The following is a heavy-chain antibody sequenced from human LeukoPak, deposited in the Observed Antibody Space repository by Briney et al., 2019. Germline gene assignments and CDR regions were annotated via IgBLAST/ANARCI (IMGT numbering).Heavy chain of an antibody. V-gene: IGHV3-64*01. CDR1: GFTFSSYA. Sequence: GGSLRLSCAVSGFTFSSYAMHWARQAPGKGLEYVSAISSNGGSTYYANSVKGRFTISRDNSKNTLYLQMGSLRAEDMAVYYCARGCSGGSCYIHWGQGTLVTVPS. CDR2: ISSNGGST. D-gene: IGHD2-15*01. CDR3: ARGCSGGSCYIH. J-gene: IGHJ4*02.